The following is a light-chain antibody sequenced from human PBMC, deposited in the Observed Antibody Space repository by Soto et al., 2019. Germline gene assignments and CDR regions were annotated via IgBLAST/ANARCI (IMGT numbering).Light chain of an antibody. CDR1: SSNIGAGYD. J-gene: IGLJ2*01. V-gene: IGLV1-40*01. Sequence: QPVLTQPPSVSGAPGQRVTISCTGSSSNIGAGYDVHWYQHLPGTAPKLLIYHNSNRPSGVPDRFSGSKSGTSASLAITGLQAEDEADYYCQTYDSSLSVGVFGGGTKLTVL. CDR3: QTYDSSLSVGV. CDR2: HNS.